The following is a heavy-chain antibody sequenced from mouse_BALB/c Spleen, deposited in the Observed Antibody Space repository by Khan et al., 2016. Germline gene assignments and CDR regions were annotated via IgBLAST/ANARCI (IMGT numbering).Heavy chain of an antibody. J-gene: IGHJ3*01. D-gene: IGHD2-3*01. CDR1: GYSITSDYA. V-gene: IGHV3-2*02. CDR3: ANDVYFPAWFAY. CDR2: ITYSGST. Sequence: EVQRQESGPGLVKPSQSLSLTCTVTGYSITSDYAWNWIRQFPGNRLEWLGYITYSGSTTYNPSLKSRISITRDPSKNQFFLQLNSVITEDTATYYCANDVYFPAWFAYWGQGTLVTVSA.